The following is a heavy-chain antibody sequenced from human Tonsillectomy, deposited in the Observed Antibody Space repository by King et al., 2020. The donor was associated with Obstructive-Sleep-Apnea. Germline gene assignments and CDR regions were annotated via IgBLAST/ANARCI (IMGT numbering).Heavy chain of an antibody. J-gene: IGHJ2*01. CDR1: GFTFDDYA. Sequence: QLVQSGGVVVQPGGSLRLSCAASGFTFDDYAMHCVRQAPGKGLEWVSLMRWDGGCTYYADSVKGRCTISRDNSKNSLYLQMNSLRAEDTALYYCAKGSHLYDYVWGSDNWYFDLWGRGTLVTVSS. V-gene: IGHV3-43D*03. CDR3: AKGSHLYDYVWGSDNWYFDL. D-gene: IGHD3-16*01. CDR2: MRWDGGCT.